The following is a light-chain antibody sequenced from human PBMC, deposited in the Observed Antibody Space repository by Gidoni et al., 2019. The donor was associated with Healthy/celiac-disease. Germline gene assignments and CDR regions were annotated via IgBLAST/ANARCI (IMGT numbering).Light chain of an antibody. J-gene: IGKJ1*01. CDR1: QRVFYSSHNKEY. V-gene: IGKV4-1*01. Sequence: DIVMTQSPDSLPVSLGERATINCKSSQRVFYSSHNKEYLAWYQQKPGQTPKLLIYWASTRESGVPDRFSGSGSGTDFTLTISSLQAEDVAVYYCQQYYSTPRTFGQGTKVEIK. CDR2: WAS. CDR3: QQYYSTPRT.